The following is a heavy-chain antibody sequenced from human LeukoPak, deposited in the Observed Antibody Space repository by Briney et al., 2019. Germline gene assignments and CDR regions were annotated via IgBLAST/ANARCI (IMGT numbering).Heavy chain of an antibody. CDR2: ISAYNGNT. CDR1: GYTFTSYG. CDR3: GRGTADMWTGYYMPLDY. Sequence: GASVKVSCKASGYTFTSYGISWVRQAPGQGLEWMGWISAYNGNTNYAQKLQGRVTMTTDTSTSTAYMELRSLRSDDTAVYYCGRGTADMWTGYYMPLDYWGQETLVTVSS. J-gene: IGHJ4*02. D-gene: IGHD3-9*01. V-gene: IGHV1-18*01.